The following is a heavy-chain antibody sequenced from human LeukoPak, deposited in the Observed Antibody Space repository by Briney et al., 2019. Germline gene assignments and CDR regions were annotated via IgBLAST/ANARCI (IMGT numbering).Heavy chain of an antibody. CDR2: IYYTGTT. CDR3: VRHGWGSSWYPDY. Sequence: PSETLSLTCTVSGGSISSYYWSWIRQPPGKGLEWIGHIYYTGTTNCNPSLKSRVTISVDTSKNQLSLKLSSVTAADTAVYYCVRHGWGSSWYPDYWGQGTLVTVSS. D-gene: IGHD6-13*01. CDR1: GGSISSYY. V-gene: IGHV4-59*01. J-gene: IGHJ4*02.